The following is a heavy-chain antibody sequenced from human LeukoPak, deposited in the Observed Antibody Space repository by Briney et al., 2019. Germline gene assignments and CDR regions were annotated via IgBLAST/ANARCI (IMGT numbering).Heavy chain of an antibody. D-gene: IGHD3-22*01. J-gene: IGHJ4*02. CDR3: AKALVDYYDSSGYY. CDR2: ISGSGGST. CDR1: GFTFSSYA. Sequence: GGSLRLSCAASGFTFSSYAMSWVRQAPGKGLEWVSAISGSGGSTYYADSVKGRFTISRDNSKNTLYLQMNSLRAEDTAAYYCAKALVDYYDSSGYYWGQGTLVTVSS. V-gene: IGHV3-23*01.